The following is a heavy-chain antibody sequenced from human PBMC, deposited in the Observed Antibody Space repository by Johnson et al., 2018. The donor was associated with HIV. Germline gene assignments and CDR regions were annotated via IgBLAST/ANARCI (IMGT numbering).Heavy chain of an antibody. J-gene: IGHJ3*02. CDR3: ARCGSTLWSGPGGFDI. CDR1: GFIFSSYD. V-gene: IGHV3-30*02. CDR2: IRYDGSNK. Sequence: QVQLVESGGGVVQPGESLRLSCAASGFIFSSYDMHWVRQAPGKGLEWVAFIRYDGSNKYYVDSVRGRFTISRNKSNNTLYLQIDRLTNEDTGFYYCARCGSTLWSGPGGFDIWGQGTTVTVSP. D-gene: IGHD3-3*01.